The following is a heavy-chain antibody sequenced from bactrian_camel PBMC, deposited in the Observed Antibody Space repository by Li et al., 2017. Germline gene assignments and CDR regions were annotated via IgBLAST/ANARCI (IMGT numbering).Heavy chain of an antibody. D-gene: IGHD2*01. CDR3: VTAYGYGDRVRSEVT. Sequence: VQLVESGGGSVQAGGSLKLSCEASGASRYCMGWFRQAPGKEREGVAVIYTGGGSTYNSASVKGRFTISRDNAKNTVYLQMNSLKPEDTAVYYCVTAYGYGDRVRSEVTWGQGTQVTVS. CDR2: IYTGGGST. V-gene: IGHV3S40*01. CDR1: GASRYC. J-gene: IGHJ4*01.